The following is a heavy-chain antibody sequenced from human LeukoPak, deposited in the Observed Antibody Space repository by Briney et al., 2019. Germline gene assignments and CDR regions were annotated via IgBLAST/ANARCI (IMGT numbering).Heavy chain of an antibody. Sequence: GGSLRLSCAASGFTFSSYGMHWVRQAPGKGLEWVAVISYDGSNQYYADSVKGRFTISRDNSKNTLYLQMNSLRAEDTAVYYCAREPWFDPWGQGTLVTVSS. J-gene: IGHJ5*02. V-gene: IGHV3-30*03. CDR2: ISYDGSNQ. CDR1: GFTFSSYG. CDR3: AREPWFDP.